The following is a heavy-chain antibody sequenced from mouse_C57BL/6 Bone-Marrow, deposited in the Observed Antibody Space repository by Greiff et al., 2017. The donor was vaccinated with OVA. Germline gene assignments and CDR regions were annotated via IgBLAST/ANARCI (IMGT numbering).Heavy chain of an antibody. Sequence: DVHLVESGGGLVKPGGSLKLSCAASGFTFSSYTMSWVRQTPEKRLEWVATISGGGGNTYYPDSVKGRFTISRDNAKNTLYLQMSSLRSEDTAMYYCARLSYGSSHSYWYFDVWGTGTTVTVSS. J-gene: IGHJ1*03. D-gene: IGHD1-1*01. CDR3: ARLSYGSSHSYWYFDV. CDR1: GFTFSSYT. CDR2: ISGGGGNT. V-gene: IGHV5-9*04.